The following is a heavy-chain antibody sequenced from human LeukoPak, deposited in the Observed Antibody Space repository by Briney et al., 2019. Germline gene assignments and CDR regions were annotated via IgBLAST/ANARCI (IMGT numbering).Heavy chain of an antibody. V-gene: IGHV3-30*02. J-gene: IGHJ4*02. CDR2: IPYDGSDK. Sequence: TGGSLRLSCAASGFRSSTYAVHSVRQAPGKGLEWVAFIPYDGSDKYYADSVKGRFTISRDNSKNTLYLQMNSLRAEDTAVYYCAGDSDYWGQGTLVTVSS. CDR1: GFRSSTYA. CDR3: AGDSDY.